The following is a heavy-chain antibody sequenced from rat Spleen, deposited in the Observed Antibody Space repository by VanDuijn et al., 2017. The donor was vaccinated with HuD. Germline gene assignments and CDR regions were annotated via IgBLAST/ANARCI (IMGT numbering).Heavy chain of an antibody. J-gene: IGHJ2*01. CDR1: GFSLRTYH. Sequence: QVQLKESGPGLVQPSQTLSLTCTVSGFSLRTYHVSWVRQPPGKGLEWMGGIWGDGTTDYSSALKSRLSISRDTSKSQVFLKMNSLQTDDTAIYFCTCDNYYWGQGVMVTVSS. CDR3: TCDNYY. V-gene: IGHV2-13*01. CDR2: IWGDGTT. D-gene: IGHD1-10*01.